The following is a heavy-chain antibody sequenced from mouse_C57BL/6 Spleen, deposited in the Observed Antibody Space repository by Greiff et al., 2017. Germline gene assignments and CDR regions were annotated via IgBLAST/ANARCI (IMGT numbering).Heavy chain of an antibody. Sequence: EVMLVESGGGLVKPGGSLKLSCAASGFTFSSYAMSWVRQTPEKRLEWVATISDGGSYTYYPDNVKGRVTISRDNAKNNLYLHMSHLKSEDTAMYYCARGTGTHFDYRGQDTPLTVSS. CDR2: ISDGGSYT. J-gene: IGHJ2*01. V-gene: IGHV5-4*03. CDR1: GFTFSSYA. CDR3: ARGTGTHFDY. D-gene: IGHD4-1*01.